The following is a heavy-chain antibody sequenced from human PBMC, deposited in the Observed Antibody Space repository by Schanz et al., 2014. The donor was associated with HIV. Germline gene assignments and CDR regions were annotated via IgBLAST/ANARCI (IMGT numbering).Heavy chain of an antibody. Sequence: QMQLVQSGAEVKKPGSSVKVSCKASGSTFSTYGFTWVRQAPGQGLEWMGGIIPIFATPNYAQKFQGRVTITADESTSTAYMELSSLRSDDTAMYYCARGLKDSSSSEAFHIWGQGTMVTVSS. CDR3: ARGLKDSSSSEAFHI. CDR2: IIPIFATP. V-gene: IGHV1-69*01. D-gene: IGHD6-6*01. J-gene: IGHJ3*02. CDR1: GSTFSTYG.